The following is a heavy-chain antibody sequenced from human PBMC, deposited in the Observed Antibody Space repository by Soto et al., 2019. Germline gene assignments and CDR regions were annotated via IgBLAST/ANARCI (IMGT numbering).Heavy chain of an antibody. CDR2: ISSDSRHI. CDR1: GFTVSGYY. J-gene: IGHJ3*02. D-gene: IGHD6-13*01. V-gene: IGHV3-11*03. CDR3: ATGQQVSMADI. Sequence: QVQLLESGGGLVEPGGSLRLSGAASGFTVSGYYMSWIREAPGKGLEWISYISSDSRHINHADSVKGRFTISRDNAKNSLYLQMNSLRAEDTAVYFCATGQQVSMADIWGQGTMVTVSS.